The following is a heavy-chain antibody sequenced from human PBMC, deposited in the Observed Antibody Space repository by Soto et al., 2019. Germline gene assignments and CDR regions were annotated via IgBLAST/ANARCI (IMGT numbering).Heavy chain of an antibody. CDR2: IIPIFGTV. D-gene: IGHD2-15*01. J-gene: IGHJ4*02. Sequence: ASVKVSCKASGGTFSTYGIIWVRQAPGQGLEWMGGIIPIFGTVNYAQKFQGRVTITADESTSTAYMELSGLRPEDTAVYYCARVSDCGGGNCYFGVDYWGQGTLVTVSS. CDR1: GGTFSTYG. CDR3: ARVSDCGGGNCYFGVDY. V-gene: IGHV1-69*13.